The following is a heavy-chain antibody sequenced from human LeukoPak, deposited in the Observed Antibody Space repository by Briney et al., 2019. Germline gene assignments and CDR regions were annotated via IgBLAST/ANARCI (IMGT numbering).Heavy chain of an antibody. J-gene: IGHJ4*02. CDR2: IYYSGST. D-gene: IGHD3-3*01. CDR1: GDSISSYY. Sequence: NPSETLSLTCTVSGDSISSYYWSWIRQPPGKGLEWIGYIYYSGSTNYNPSLKSRVTISLDTSKNQFSLKLSSVTAADTAVYYCARGSDYGDYWGQGTLVTVSS. CDR3: ARGSDYGDY. V-gene: IGHV4-59*01.